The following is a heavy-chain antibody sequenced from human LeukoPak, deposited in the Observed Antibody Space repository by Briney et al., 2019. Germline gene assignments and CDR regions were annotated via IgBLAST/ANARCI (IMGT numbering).Heavy chain of an antibody. D-gene: IGHD3-22*01. CDR3: ARDRPNYYGSDGHYYRRDGDY. J-gene: IGHJ4*02. V-gene: IGHV3-7*03. CDR2: IKKDGSEK. CDR1: GFSFSDYW. Sequence: GGSLRLSCAASGFSFSDYWMSWVRQAPGKGLEWVANIKKDGSEKYCVDSVKGRFTISRDNAKNSLYLQMNSLRAEDTAVYYCARDRPNYYGSDGHYYRRDGDYWGRGTLVSVSS.